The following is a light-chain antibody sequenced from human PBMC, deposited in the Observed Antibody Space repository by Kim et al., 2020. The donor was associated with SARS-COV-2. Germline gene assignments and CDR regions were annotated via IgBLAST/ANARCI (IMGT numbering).Light chain of an antibody. Sequence: QPVLTQSSSASASLGSSVKLTCTLSSGHSSYIIAWHQQQPRKAPRYLMKLEGSGSYNKGSGVPDRFSGSSSGADRYLTISNLQSEDEADYYCETWDSNTWVFGGGTQLTVL. J-gene: IGLJ3*02. V-gene: IGLV4-60*03. CDR1: SGHSSYI. CDR3: ETWDSNTWV. CDR2: LEGSGSY.